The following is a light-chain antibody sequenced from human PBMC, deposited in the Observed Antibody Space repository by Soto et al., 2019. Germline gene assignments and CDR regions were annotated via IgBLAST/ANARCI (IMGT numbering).Light chain of an antibody. J-gene: IGKJ3*01. CDR1: HTVSSRF. Sequence: EIVLTQSPGTLSLSPGDRATLSCRASHTVSSRFLAWYQQKPGQAPRLLISGASDSATAIPDMFTGSGSGTDFTLTINRREPEDFAVYYCQQYGSRPFTFGPGTKVDIK. V-gene: IGKV3-20*01. CDR2: GAS. CDR3: QQYGSRPFT.